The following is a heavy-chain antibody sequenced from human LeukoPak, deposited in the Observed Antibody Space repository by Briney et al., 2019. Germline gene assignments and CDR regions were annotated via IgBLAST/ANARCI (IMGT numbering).Heavy chain of an antibody. D-gene: IGHD1-1*01. V-gene: IGHV3-23*01. CDR3: AKDCETNCRFDY. J-gene: IGHJ4*02. CDR1: GFTFSTYA. Sequence: GGSLRLSCAASGFTFSTYAMSWVRLAPGKGLEWVSVISAGGGRTDYADSVKGRFTISRDSSKSMVYLQMNSLRVEDTAVYYCAKDCETNCRFDYWGQGTLVTVSS. CDR2: ISAGGGRT.